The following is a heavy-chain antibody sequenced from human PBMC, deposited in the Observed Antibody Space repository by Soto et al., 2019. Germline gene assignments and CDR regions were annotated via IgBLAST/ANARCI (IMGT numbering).Heavy chain of an antibody. CDR2: INHSGST. CDR3: ARGRKTGSYWYFDL. J-gene: IGHJ2*01. D-gene: IGHD1-1*01. Sequence: SETLSLTCAVYGGSFSGYYWSWIRQPPGKGLEWIGEINHSGSTNYNPSLKSRVTISVDTSKNQFSLKLSSVTAADTAVYYCARGRKTGSYWYFDLWGPGTLV. CDR1: GGSFSGYY. V-gene: IGHV4-34*01.